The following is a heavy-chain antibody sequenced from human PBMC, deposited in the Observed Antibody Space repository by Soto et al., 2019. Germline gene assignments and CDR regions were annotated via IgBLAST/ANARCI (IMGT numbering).Heavy chain of an antibody. J-gene: IGHJ4*02. D-gene: IGHD3-16*01. CDR2: ISSSGGST. CDR3: AKYRPMIQPRPYFDC. Sequence: EVQLLESGGDLIQPGGSLRLSCAASGFTFSSYAMSWVRQAPGKWLGWVSGISSSGGSTFYADTVKGRFTISSDNSRHTLYRQMNSLRAEDTAIYYCAKYRPMIQPRPYFDCWGQGTLVTVSS. CDR1: GFTFSSYA. V-gene: IGHV3-23*01.